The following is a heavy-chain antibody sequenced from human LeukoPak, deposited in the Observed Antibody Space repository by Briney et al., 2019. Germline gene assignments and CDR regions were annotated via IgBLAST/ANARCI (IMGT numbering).Heavy chain of an antibody. CDR2: IWYDGIDK. V-gene: IGHV3-33*01. CDR1: GFTFSSYA. J-gene: IGHJ4*02. Sequence: PGGSLSLSCAASGFTFSSYAIHWVRQAPGKGLEWVAVIWYDGIDKYYEDSVKGRFTISRDNSKNTVYLQMNSLRAEDTVVYYCARGRPSRTYYFDFWGQGTLVTVSS. CDR3: ARGRPSRTYYFDF. D-gene: IGHD6-13*01.